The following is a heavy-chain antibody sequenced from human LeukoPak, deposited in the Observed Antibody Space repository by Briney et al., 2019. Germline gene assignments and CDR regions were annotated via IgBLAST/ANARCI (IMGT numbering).Heavy chain of an antibody. V-gene: IGHV3-74*01. J-gene: IGHJ4*02. CDR3: ARELVAVAGTSYFDY. CDR1: GFTFSTYW. CDR2: ISSDGSIT. D-gene: IGHD6-19*01. Sequence: GGSLRLSCAASGFTFSTYWMHWVRQAPGKGLVWVSRISSDGSITSYADSVKGRFTISRDNAKNTLYLQMNSLRAEDTAVYYCARELVAVAGTSYFDYWGQGTLVTVSS.